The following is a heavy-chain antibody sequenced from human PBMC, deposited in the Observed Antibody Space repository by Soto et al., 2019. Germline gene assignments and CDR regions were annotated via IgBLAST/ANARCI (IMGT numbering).Heavy chain of an antibody. CDR1: GFTFSSYW. Sequence: GGSLRLSCAASGFTFSSYWMHWVRQAPGKGLVWVSRINSDGSSTTYADSVKGRFTISRDNAKNTLYLQMNSLRAEDTAVYYCARDRVRYCSGGSCYGAAYFDYWGQGTLVTVSS. CDR3: ARDRVRYCSGGSCYGAAYFDY. J-gene: IGHJ4*02. CDR2: INSDGSST. V-gene: IGHV3-74*01. D-gene: IGHD2-15*01.